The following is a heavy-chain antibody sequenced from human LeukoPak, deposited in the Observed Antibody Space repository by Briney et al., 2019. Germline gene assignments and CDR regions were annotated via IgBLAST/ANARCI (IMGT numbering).Heavy chain of an antibody. CDR3: ASRALGATTEDYFDY. D-gene: IGHD1-26*01. CDR1: GYTFTSYY. CDR2: INPSGGST. V-gene: IGHV1-46*01. J-gene: IGHJ4*02. Sequence: ASVKVSCKASGYTFTSYYMHWVRQAPGQGLEWMGIINPSGGSTSYAQKFQGRVTMTRDMSTSTVYMELSSLRSEDTAVYYCASRALGATTEDYFDYWGQGTLVTVSS.